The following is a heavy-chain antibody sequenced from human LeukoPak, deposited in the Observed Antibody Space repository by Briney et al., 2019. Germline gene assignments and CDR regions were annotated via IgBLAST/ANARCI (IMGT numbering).Heavy chain of an antibody. Sequence: RPGGSLRLSCAASGFTFSSYGMHWVRQAPGKGLEWVAVISYDGSNKYYADSVKGRFTISRDNAKNSLYLQMNSLRAEDTAVYYCARATYYDSSGYLDYWGQGTLVTVSS. CDR3: ARATYYDSSGYLDY. J-gene: IGHJ4*02. D-gene: IGHD3-22*01. CDR1: GFTFSSYG. CDR2: ISYDGSNK. V-gene: IGHV3-30*03.